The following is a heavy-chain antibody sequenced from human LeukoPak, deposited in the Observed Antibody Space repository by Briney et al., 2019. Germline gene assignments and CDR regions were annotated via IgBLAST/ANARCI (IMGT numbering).Heavy chain of an antibody. CDR1: GYTLTELS. CDR3: ATSTPYTYYYDSSGPNWFDP. D-gene: IGHD3-22*01. J-gene: IGHJ5*02. CDR2: VDPEDGET. Sequence: ASVKVSFKVSGYTLTELSMHWVRQAPAKGLEWVGGVDPEDGETIYAQKFQGRVTMTEDTSTDTAYMELSSLRSEDTAVYYCATSTPYTYYYDSSGPNWFDPWGQGTLVTVSS. V-gene: IGHV1-24*01.